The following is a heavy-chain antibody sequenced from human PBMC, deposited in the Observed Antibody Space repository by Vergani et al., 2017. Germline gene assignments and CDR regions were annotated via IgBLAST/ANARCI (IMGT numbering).Heavy chain of an antibody. CDR1: GGTFSSYA. CDR2: IIPIFGTA. J-gene: IGHJ3*02. V-gene: IGHV1-69*13. D-gene: IGHD3-9*01. Sequence: QVQLVQSGAEVKKPGSSVKVSCKASGGTFSSYAISWVRQAPGQGLEWMGRIIPIFGTANYAQKFQGRVTITADESTSTAYMELSSLRSEDTAVYYCAREFYDILTGYYNYGGAAFDIWGQGTMVTVSS. CDR3: AREFYDILTGYYNYGGAAFDI.